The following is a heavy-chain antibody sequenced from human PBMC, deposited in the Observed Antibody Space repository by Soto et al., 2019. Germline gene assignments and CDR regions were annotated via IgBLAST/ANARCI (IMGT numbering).Heavy chain of an antibody. CDR3: ARLRPAVHQTSNWFDP. Sequence: GESLKISCKGSGYSFTSYWIGWVRQMPGKGLEWMGIIYPGDSDTRYSPSFQGQVTISADKSISTAYLQWSSLKASDTAMYYCARLRPAVHQTSNWFDPWGQGTLVTVSS. J-gene: IGHJ5*02. V-gene: IGHV5-51*01. CDR1: GYSFTSYW. D-gene: IGHD1-1*01. CDR2: IYPGDSDT.